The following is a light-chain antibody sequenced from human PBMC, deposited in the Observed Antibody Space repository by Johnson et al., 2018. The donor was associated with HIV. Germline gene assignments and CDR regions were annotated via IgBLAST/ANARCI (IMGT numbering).Light chain of an antibody. V-gene: IGLV1-51*01. CDR2: DNN. J-gene: IGLJ1*01. Sequence: QSVLTQPPSVSAAPGQKVTISCSGSSSNIGSNYVSWYQHLPGTAPKLLIYDNNKRPSGIPDRLSGSKSGTSATLGITGLRTGDEADYYCGTWDSSLSAYVFGTWTQVTVL. CDR3: GTWDSSLSAYV. CDR1: SSNIGSNY.